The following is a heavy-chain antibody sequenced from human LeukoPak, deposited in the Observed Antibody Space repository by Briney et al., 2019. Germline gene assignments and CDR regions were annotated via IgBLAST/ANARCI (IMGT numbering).Heavy chain of an antibody. Sequence: SETLSLTCTVSGGSISDYYWSWIRQPPGKGLEWIGYIYNNESTYYNPSLKSRVTISVDTSKSQFSLKLSSVTAADTAVYYCARHLRNSPLDYWGQGTLVTVSS. D-gene: IGHD1-7*01. CDR2: IYNNEST. J-gene: IGHJ4*02. CDR3: ARHLRNSPLDY. V-gene: IGHV4-59*08. CDR1: GGSISDYY.